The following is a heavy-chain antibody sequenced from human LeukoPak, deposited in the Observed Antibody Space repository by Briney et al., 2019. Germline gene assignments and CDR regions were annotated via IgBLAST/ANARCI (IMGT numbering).Heavy chain of an antibody. J-gene: IGHJ3*01. CDR2: ISGSGGST. V-gene: IGHV3-23*01. CDR3: ATYCSIAICYGPPYDAFDF. Sequence: PGGSLRLSCAASGFTFSSYAMSWVRQAPGKGLEWVSAISGSGGSTYYADSVKGRFTIPRDNSKSTLYLQMNSLRAEDTAVYYCATYCSIAICYGPPYDAFDFWGQGTMVTVSS. D-gene: IGHD2-2*01. CDR1: GFTFSSYA.